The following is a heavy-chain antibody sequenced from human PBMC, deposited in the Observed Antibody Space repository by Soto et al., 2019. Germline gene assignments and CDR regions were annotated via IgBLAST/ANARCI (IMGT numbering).Heavy chain of an antibody. CDR1: GAAIKTGGYS. CDR2: ISRSGNA. V-gene: IGHV4-30-2*01. CDR3: ARVRDYGSGTLTWFDP. J-gene: IGHJ5*02. D-gene: IGHD3-10*01. Sequence: PSETLSLTCSVSGAAIKTGGYSWSWIRQPPAGGLEWIGYISRSGNAYYNPSLRSRVTISEDISKNQIPLNLTSVNAADTAVYFCARVRDYGSGTLTWFDPWGQGTLVTVSS.